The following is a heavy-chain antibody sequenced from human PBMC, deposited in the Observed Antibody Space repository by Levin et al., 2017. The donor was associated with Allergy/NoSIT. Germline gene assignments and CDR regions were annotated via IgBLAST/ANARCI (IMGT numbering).Heavy chain of an antibody. V-gene: IGHV3-43D*03. J-gene: IGHJ4*02. CDR1: GFIFDDYA. CDR2: VSWDVGSA. CDR3: AKDKLSHAPSGIDY. D-gene: IGHD3-10*01. Sequence: LTGGSLRLSCAASGFIFDDYAMHWVRQAPGKGLEWVSLVSWDVGSAYYADSAKGRFTISRDNSKNSLYLQMHTLRAEDTALYYCAKDKLSHAPSGIDYWGQGTLVTVSS.